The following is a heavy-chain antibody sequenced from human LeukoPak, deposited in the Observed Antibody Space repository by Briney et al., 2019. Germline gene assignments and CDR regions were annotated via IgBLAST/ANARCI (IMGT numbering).Heavy chain of an antibody. J-gene: IGHJ1*01. CDR2: IKPDGSEK. CDR1: GFSISTYW. Sequence: GGSLRLSCAASGFSISTYWMSWVRQAPGKGLEWVANIKPDGSEKYYVDPVKDRFTISRDNARNSLYLQMNSLRAEDTAVYYCTADQYWGQGTLVTVPS. V-gene: IGHV3-7*05. CDR3: TADQY.